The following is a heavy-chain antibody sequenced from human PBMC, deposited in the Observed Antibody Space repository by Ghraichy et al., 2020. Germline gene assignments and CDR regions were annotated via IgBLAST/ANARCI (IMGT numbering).Heavy chain of an antibody. V-gene: IGHV3-23*01. Sequence: GGSLRLSCAASGFTFSSFAMSWVRQASGKGLEWVSATGGSGVTTYYADSVKGRFTVSRDNSKNTLYLQMNSLRAEDTAIYYCAKHSGAEPPRIPIDYWGQGTLVTVSS. J-gene: IGHJ4*02. CDR3: AKHSGAEPPRIPIDY. CDR2: TGGSGVTT. D-gene: IGHD1-14*01. CDR1: GFTFSSFA.